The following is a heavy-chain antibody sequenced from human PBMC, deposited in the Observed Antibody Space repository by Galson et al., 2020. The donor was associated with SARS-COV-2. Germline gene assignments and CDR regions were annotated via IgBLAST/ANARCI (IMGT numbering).Heavy chain of an antibody. D-gene: IGHD3-16*02. Sequence: GESLKIYCAASGFTYSSYGMHWVRQTPAKGLEWVAVISYDGSNKDYADSVKGRFTISRDNSNNTLFLQMNSLTAEDTAGYYCASSTPYAFVWGGDRLITNYFDSWGQRTLVTGSS. CDR2: ISYDGSNK. CDR3: ASSTPYAFVWGGDRLITNYFDS. V-gene: IGHV3-30*03. J-gene: IGHJ4*02. CDR1: GFTYSSYG.